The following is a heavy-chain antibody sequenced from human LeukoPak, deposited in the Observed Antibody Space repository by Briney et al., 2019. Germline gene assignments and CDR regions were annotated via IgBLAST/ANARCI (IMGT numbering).Heavy chain of an antibody. Sequence: SETLSLTCTVSGGSISSYYWSWIRQPPGKGLEWIGYIYYSGSTNYNPSLKSRVTISVDTSKNQFSLKLSSVTAADTAVYYCAREAPTYYYDGRNAFDIWGQGTMVTVSS. CDR2: IYYSGST. CDR1: GGSISSYY. J-gene: IGHJ3*02. D-gene: IGHD3-22*01. CDR3: AREAPTYYYDGRNAFDI. V-gene: IGHV4-59*01.